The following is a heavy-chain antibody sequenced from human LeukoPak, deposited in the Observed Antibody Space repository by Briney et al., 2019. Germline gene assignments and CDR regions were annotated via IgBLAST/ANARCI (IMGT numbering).Heavy chain of an antibody. CDR1: GFTFSTEW. J-gene: IGHJ4*02. Sequence: GGSLRLSCAASGFTFSTEWMGWVRQAPGKGLEWVATMKEEGGNIYYVDSVKGRFTISRDNAKNSLYLQMNSLRAEDTAVYYCARLPGIAAADEYYFDYWGQGTLVTVSS. CDR2: MKEEGGNI. D-gene: IGHD6-13*01. CDR3: ARLPGIAAADEYYFDY. V-gene: IGHV3-7*01.